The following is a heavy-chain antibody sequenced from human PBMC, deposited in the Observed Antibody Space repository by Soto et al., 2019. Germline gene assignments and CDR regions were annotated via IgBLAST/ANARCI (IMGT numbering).Heavy chain of an antibody. V-gene: IGHV1-2*02. CDR2: MNPKSGGT. CDR3: ARMATFGSLNWFDP. CDR1: GYTFSAYY. Sequence: ASVKVSCKASGYTFSAYYTHWVRQAPGQGLEWMGWMNPKSGGTYFAQKFQGRVTLTRDISIATAYMELSSLRSDDTAIYYCARMATFGSLNWFDPWGQGTLVTVSS. D-gene: IGHD3-16*01. J-gene: IGHJ5*02.